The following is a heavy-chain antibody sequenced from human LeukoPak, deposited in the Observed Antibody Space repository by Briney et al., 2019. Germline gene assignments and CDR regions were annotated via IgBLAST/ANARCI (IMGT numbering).Heavy chain of an antibody. V-gene: IGHV3-30*02. J-gene: IGHJ4*02. D-gene: IGHD6-19*01. Sequence: GGSLRLSCAASGFIFTSYDMHWVRQAPGKGLEWVSFIRFDGSDKYYVDSVKGRFTISRDNSRNTLYLQMNNLRAEDTAVYYCAKDYYSSGADYWGQGTLVTVSS. CDR2: IRFDGSDK. CDR3: AKDYYSSGADY. CDR1: GFIFTSYD.